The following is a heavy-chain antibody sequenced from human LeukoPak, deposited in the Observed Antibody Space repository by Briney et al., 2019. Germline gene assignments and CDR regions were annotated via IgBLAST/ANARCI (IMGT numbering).Heavy chain of an antibody. CDR1: GFTFSSYS. V-gene: IGHV3-21*01. CDR2: ISSSSSYI. Sequence: GGSLRLSCAASGFTFSSYSMNWVRQAPGKGLEWVSSISSSSSYIYYADSVKSRFTISRDNAKNSLYLQMNSLRAEDTAVYYCARDRGSITGTYLDYWGQGTLVTVSS. D-gene: IGHD1-7*01. CDR3: ARDRGSITGTYLDY. J-gene: IGHJ4*02.